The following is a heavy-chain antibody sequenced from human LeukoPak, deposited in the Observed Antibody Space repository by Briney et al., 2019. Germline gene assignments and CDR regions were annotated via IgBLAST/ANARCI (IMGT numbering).Heavy chain of an antibody. CDR3: ARGGTVRNGMDV. V-gene: IGHV4-59*01. J-gene: IGHJ6*02. D-gene: IGHD1-26*01. CDR1: GGSISSYY. Sequence: SETLSLTCTVSGGSISSYYWSWIRQPPGKGLEWIGYIYYSGSTNYNPSLKSRVTMSVDTSRNQFSLKLSSVTAADTAVYYCARGGTVRNGMDVWGQGTTVTVSS. CDR2: IYYSGST.